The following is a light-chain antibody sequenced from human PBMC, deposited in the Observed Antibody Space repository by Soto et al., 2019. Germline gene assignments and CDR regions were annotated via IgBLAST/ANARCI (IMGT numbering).Light chain of an antibody. J-gene: IGLJ3*02. CDR2: YDD. CDR1: ISNIGNNA. Sequence: SVLTQPPSVSESPRQRVTISCSGSISNIGNNAVNGYEQVPGKDPKLLIYYDDLLPSGVSDRPSGSKSGTSASLAISGLQSVDEAEYYCPACDDSLNGRVFGGGTKLTLL. CDR3: PACDDSLNGRV. V-gene: IGLV1-36*01.